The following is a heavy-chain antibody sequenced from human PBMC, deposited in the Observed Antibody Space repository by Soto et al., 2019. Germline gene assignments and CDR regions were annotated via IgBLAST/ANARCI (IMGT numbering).Heavy chain of an antibody. J-gene: IGHJ4*02. D-gene: IGHD3-9*01. CDR3: AKLPQYETLTGYLNYFDH. Sequence: EVQLLESGGGLVQPGGSLRLSCAASGFTFSSFAMSWVRQAPGKGLEWVSSVSGSGGSTYYADSVKGRFTISRDNSKNTQYLQMNSLRAEDTALYFCAKLPQYETLTGYLNYFDHWGPGILVTVSA. V-gene: IGHV3-23*01. CDR2: VSGSGGST. CDR1: GFTFSSFA.